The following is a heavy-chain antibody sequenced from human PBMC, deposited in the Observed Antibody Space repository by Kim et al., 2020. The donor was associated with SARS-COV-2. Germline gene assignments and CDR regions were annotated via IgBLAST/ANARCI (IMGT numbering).Heavy chain of an antibody. CDR3: ARDGLQSPYYHSYGMDV. Sequence: ASVKVSCKASGYTFSNYGISWVRQAPGQGLEWVGWINAYHGKTNYAQKFQGRVIMTTDTSTNTAYMELSSLRSDDTAVYFCARDGLQSPYYHSYGMDVWG. CDR1: GYTFSNYG. J-gene: IGHJ6*02. V-gene: IGHV1-18*01. D-gene: IGHD4-4*01. CDR2: INAYHGKT.